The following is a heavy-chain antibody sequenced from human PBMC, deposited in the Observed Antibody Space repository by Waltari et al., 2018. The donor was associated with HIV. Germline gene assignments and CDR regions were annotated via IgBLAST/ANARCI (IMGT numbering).Heavy chain of an antibody. CDR1: GFTFREYA. CDR3: AKDAYGGHPKNWFDS. Sequence: QVQLVESGGGVVQPGKSLRLSCAASGFTFREYAMHWVRQAPGKVLEGVTVISSDGSNQYDADSVKGRFTISRDNSKNTLSLQVNSLKTEDTAVYYCAKDAYGGHPKNWFDSWGQGTLVTVSS. D-gene: IGHD3-10*01. J-gene: IGHJ5*01. CDR2: ISSDGSNQ. V-gene: IGHV3-30*18.